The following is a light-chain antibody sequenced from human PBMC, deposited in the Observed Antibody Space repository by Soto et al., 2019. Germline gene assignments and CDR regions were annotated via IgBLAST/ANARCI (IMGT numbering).Light chain of an antibody. V-gene: IGKV3-15*01. J-gene: IGKJ4*01. Sequence: ELGMTQSPATLSVSPGERATLSCRASRNIKRKLAWYQQKPGQAPRLLISGASTRATGIPARFSGSGSGTEFTLTISSLQSEDFAVYYCQQYYDYPPLIFGGGTKVEIK. CDR2: GAS. CDR3: QQYYDYPPLI. CDR1: RNIKRK.